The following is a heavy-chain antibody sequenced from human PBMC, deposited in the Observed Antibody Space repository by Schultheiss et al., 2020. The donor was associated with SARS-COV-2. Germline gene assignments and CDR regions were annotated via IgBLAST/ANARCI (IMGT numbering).Heavy chain of an antibody. D-gene: IGHD5-12*01. J-gene: IGHJ4*02. CDR1: GFTFSSYT. Sequence: GGSLRLSCAASGFTFSSYTMHWVRQAPGKSLEWVSLISWDGGGTHYVDSVKGRFTISRDNTKNSLYLQMNSLRTEDTALYYCAKGRDSGYDGALDYWGQGTLITVSS. CDR2: ISWDGGGT. V-gene: IGHV3-43*01. CDR3: AKGRDSGYDGALDY.